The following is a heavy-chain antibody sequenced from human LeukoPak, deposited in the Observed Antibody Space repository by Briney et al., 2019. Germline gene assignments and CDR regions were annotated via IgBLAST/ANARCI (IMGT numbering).Heavy chain of an antibody. CDR2: IYYSGST. CDR1: GGSISSGGYY. Sequence: PSQTLSLTCTVSGGSISSGGYYWSWIRQHPGKGLEWIGYIYYSGSTYYNPSLKSRVTISVDTSKNQFSLKLSSVTAADTAVYYCARVSGCIAAAGRTFDYWGQGTLVTVSS. CDR3: ARVSGCIAAAGRTFDY. D-gene: IGHD6-13*01. V-gene: IGHV4-31*03. J-gene: IGHJ4*02.